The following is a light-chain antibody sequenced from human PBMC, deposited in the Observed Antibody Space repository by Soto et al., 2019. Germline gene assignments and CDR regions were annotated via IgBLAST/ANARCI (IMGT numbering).Light chain of an antibody. CDR3: QQRSIWPWT. V-gene: IGKV3-11*01. J-gene: IGKJ1*01. CDR1: QSVSSY. Sequence: IVLTQIAATLFLSPGDRATFYRRASQSVSSYLAWYQQKPGQAPRLLIYHASNRATGIPARFSGSGSGTDFTLTISRLEPEDFAVYYCQQRSIWPWTFGQGTKVDIK. CDR2: HAS.